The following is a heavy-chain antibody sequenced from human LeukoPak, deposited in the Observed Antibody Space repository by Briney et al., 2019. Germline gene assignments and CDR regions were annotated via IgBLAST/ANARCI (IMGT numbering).Heavy chain of an antibody. CDR3: ARVRAAGTVYYYYGMDV. CDR2: INWNGGST. V-gene: IGHV3-20*01. CDR1: GFTFSSYA. J-gene: IGHJ6*02. D-gene: IGHD6-13*01. Sequence: GGSLRLSCAASGFTFSSYAMSWVRQAPGKGLEWVSGINWNGGSTGYADSVKGRFTISRDNAKNSLYLQMNSLRAEDTALYHCARVRAAGTVYYYYGMDVWGQGTTVTVSS.